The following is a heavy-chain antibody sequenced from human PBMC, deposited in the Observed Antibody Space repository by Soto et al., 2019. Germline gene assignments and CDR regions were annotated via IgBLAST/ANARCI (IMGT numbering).Heavy chain of an antibody. CDR2: INTRGGSP. CDR3: ARGGRHSDYYYSYGMDV. CDR1: GYTFTIYY. Sequence: QVQLVQSGAEVKKHGASVKVSCKAFGYTFTIYYIHWVRQAPGQGLEWMGVINTRGGSPTYAQKFQDRVSMTRDTSTRTVYRELSSLRSEDTAVYYCARGGRHSDYYYSYGMDVWGQGTTVTVSS. D-gene: IGHD6-25*01. J-gene: IGHJ6*02. V-gene: IGHV1-46*01.